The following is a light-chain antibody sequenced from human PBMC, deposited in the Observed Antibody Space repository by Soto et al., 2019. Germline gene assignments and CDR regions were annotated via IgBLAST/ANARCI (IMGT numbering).Light chain of an antibody. Sequence: QSVLTQPPSASGTPGQRVIISCSGSSSNIGINTVNWYQQLPGTAPKLLIYANNERPSGVPDRFSGSKSGTSASLAISGLQSEDEADYYCVGWDDSLHGVVFGGGTKLTVL. CDR2: ANN. J-gene: IGLJ3*02. CDR3: VGWDDSLHGVV. V-gene: IGLV1-44*01. CDR1: SSNIGINT.